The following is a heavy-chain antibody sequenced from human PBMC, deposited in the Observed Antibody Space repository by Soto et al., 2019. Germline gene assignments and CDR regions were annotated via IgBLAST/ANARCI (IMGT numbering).Heavy chain of an antibody. V-gene: IGHV4-59*01. J-gene: IGHJ6*02. CDR1: GGSTSTYY. D-gene: IGHD3-10*01. Sequence: TLSLTRTVSGGSTSTYYWSWIRRPPGKGLEWIGYINNSGSTHSNPSPQSRVTITVDTSKNQFSLKLISVTAADTAIYYCARARITMVREVIKYNLDFWGQGTTVTVSS. CDR2: INNSGST. CDR3: ARARITMVREVIKYNLDF.